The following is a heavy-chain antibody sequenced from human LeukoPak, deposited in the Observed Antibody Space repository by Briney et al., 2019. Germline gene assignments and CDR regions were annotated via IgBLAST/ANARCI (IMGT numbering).Heavy chain of an antibody. J-gene: IGHJ4*02. D-gene: IGHD6-19*01. CDR3: ARDRSSGWDDY. CDR1: GFTFSNYR. Sequence: GSLRLSCAASGFTFSNYRMSWVRQAPGKGLEWVANIKQDGSEKYYVDSVKGRFTISRDNAKNSLYLQMNSLRVEDTAVYYCARDRSSGWDDYWGQGTLVTVSS. CDR2: IKQDGSEK. V-gene: IGHV3-7*01.